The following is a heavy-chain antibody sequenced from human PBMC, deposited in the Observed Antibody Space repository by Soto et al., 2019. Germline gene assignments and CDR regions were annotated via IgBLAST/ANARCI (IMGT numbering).Heavy chain of an antibody. V-gene: IGHV3-23*01. CDR3: ASRSSGWYFDY. CDR1: GFTFSSYA. CDR2: ISGSGSST. Sequence: EVQLLESGGGLVQPGGSLRLSCAASGFTFSSYAMKWVRQAPGKGLEWVSVISGSGSSTYYADSVKGRFTISRDNSKNTLYLQMNSLRAEDTAVYYCASRSSGWYFDYWGQGTLVTVSS. D-gene: IGHD6-19*01. J-gene: IGHJ4*02.